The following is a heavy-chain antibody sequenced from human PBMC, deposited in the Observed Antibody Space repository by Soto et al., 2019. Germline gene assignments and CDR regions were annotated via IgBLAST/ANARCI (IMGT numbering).Heavy chain of an antibody. V-gene: IGHV5-51*01. CDR1: GYSFTSYW. Sequence: WESLKISCKGSGYSFTSYWIGWVRQMPGKGLEWMGIIYPGDSDTRYSPCFHGQVTISADKSISTAYMQWSSLQAPATAMYYCARPGIAAAGSSLDDWGQGTLVTVSS. CDR3: ARPGIAAAGSSLDD. J-gene: IGHJ4*02. CDR2: IYPGDSDT. D-gene: IGHD6-13*01.